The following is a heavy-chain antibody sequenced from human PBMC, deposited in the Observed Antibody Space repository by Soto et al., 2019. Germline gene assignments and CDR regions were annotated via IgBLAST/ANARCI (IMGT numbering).Heavy chain of an antibody. CDR3: ARIIAAASNWFDP. J-gene: IGHJ5*02. D-gene: IGHD6-13*01. CDR1: GGSISTAGYY. V-gene: IGHV4-31*02. CDR2: IYSSGNT. Sequence: SSETLSLTXTVSGGSISTAGYYWSWIRQYPGKGLEWMGYIYSSGNTYYNPSLKSRVSISLDTAKNQFSLKVRSVTAADTAVYYCARIIAAASNWFDPWGQGTLVTVSS.